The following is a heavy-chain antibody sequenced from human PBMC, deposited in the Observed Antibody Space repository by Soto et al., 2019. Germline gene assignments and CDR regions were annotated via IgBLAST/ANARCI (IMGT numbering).Heavy chain of an antibody. Sequence: QVQLLESGPGLVKPSETLSLTCTVSGGSISSYYWSWIRQPPGKGLEWIGYIYSSGSTNYHPSLKSRVTISVDTSKNQFSLKLSSVTAADTAVYYCASRYGGGFDFWGQGTLVTVSS. V-gene: IGHV4-59*08. J-gene: IGHJ4*02. CDR3: ASRYGGGFDF. CDR1: GGSISSYY. CDR2: IYSSGST. D-gene: IGHD3-10*01.